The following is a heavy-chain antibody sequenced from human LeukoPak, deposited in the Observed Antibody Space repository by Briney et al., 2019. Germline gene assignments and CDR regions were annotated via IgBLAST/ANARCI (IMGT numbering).Heavy chain of an antibody. Sequence: GGSLRLSCAASGFTFSSYAMSWVRQAPGKGLVWVSRINSDGSSTSYADSVKGRFTISRDNAKNTLYLQMNSLRAEDTAVYYCARVRSGTHFDYWGQGTLVTVSS. CDR2: INSDGSST. CDR1: GFTFSSYA. D-gene: IGHD1-1*01. V-gene: IGHV3-74*01. J-gene: IGHJ4*02. CDR3: ARVRSGTHFDY.